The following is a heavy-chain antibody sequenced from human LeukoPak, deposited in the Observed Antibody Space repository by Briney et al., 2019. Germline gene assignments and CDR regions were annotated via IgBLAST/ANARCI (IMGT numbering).Heavy chain of an antibody. CDR3: ARDLLEWGSGSYRNYYYYYYMDV. CDR2: IYHSGST. D-gene: IGHD3-10*01. V-gene: IGHV4-38-2*02. Sequence: PSETLSLTCTVSGYSISSGYYWGWIRQPPGKGLEWIGSIYHSGSTYYNPSLKSRVTISVDTSKSQFSLELSSVTAADTAVYYCARDLLEWGSGSYRNYYYYYYMDVWGKGTTVTVSS. CDR1: GYSISSGYY. J-gene: IGHJ6*03.